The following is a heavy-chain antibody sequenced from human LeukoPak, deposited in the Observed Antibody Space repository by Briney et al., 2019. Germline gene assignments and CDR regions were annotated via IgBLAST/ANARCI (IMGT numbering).Heavy chain of an antibody. J-gene: IGHJ6*02. CDR1: GFTVSSNY. D-gene: IGHD4-11*01. Sequence: PGGSLRLSCAASGFTVSSNYMSWVRQAPGKGLEWVSVIYSGGSTYYADSVKGRFTISRHNSKNTLYLQMNSLRAEDTAVYYCATTGKTSAYYYYYYGMDVWGQGTTVTVSS. V-gene: IGHV3-53*04. CDR3: ATTGKTSAYYYYYYGMDV. CDR2: IYSGGST.